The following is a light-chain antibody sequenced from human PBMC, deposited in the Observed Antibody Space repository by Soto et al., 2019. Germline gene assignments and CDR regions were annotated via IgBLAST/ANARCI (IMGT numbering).Light chain of an antibody. CDR2: GAT. Sequence: EIVMTQSPGTLSLSPGERATLSCRASQSVSSSYLAWYQQKPGQAPRLLIYGATSRATSTPDRFTGSGAGTDFPITISRLEPEDFAVFYCHQYGSSPLTFGQGTKVEIK. CDR1: QSVSSSY. V-gene: IGKV3-20*01. J-gene: IGKJ1*01. CDR3: HQYGSSPLT.